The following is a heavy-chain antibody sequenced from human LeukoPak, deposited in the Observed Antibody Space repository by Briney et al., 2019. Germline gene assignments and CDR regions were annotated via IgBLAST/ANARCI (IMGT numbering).Heavy chain of an antibody. D-gene: IGHD6-13*01. J-gene: IGHJ4*02. Sequence: SETLSLTCTVSGVSVSSSSYYWDWIRQPPGKGLEWIGTIYYSGSTYYNPSLKSRVTISVDTSKNHFSLKVSSVAAADTAVYYCARQNAAGDLDYWGQGTLVTVSS. CDR3: ARQNAAGDLDY. CDR1: GVSVSSSSYY. CDR2: IYYSGST. V-gene: IGHV4-39*01.